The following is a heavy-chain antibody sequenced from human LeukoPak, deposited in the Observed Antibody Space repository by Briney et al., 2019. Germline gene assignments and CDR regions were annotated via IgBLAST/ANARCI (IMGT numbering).Heavy chain of an antibody. D-gene: IGHD1-26*01. CDR3: AKRKSSIVGASSFDY. J-gene: IGHJ4*02. CDR2: ISGSGGST. CDR1: GFTFSSYA. Sequence: GGSLRLSCAASGFTFSSYAMSWVRPAPGKGLEWVSAISGSGGSTYYADSVKGRFTISRDNSKNTLYLQMNSLRAEDTAVYYCAKRKSSIVGASSFDYWGQGTLATVSS. V-gene: IGHV3-23*01.